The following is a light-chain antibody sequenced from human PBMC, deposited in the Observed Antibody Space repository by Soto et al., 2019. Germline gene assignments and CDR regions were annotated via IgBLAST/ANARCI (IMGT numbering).Light chain of an antibody. CDR2: DVS. J-gene: IGLJ2*01. Sequence: QSALTQPASVSGSPGQSITISCTGTSSDVGGYNYVSWYQQHPGKAPKLMIYDVSNRPSGVSNRFSGSKSGNTASLTISGLQAEDEADYYCSSYISSIVVFGGGTQLTVL. V-gene: IGLV2-14*01. CDR1: SSDVGGYNY. CDR3: SSYISSIVV.